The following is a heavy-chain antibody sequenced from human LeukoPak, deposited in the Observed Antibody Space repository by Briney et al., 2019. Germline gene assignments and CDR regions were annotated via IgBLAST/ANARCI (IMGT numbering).Heavy chain of an antibody. V-gene: IGHV4-39*01. Sequence: PSETLSLTCTVSGGSISSSSYYWGWIRQPPGKGLEWIGSIYYSGSTYYNPSLKSRVTISVDTSKNQFSLKLSSVTAADTAVYYCARKMIVVAPFDYWGQGTLVTVSS. J-gene: IGHJ4*02. CDR3: ARKMIVVAPFDY. CDR1: GGSISSSSYY. D-gene: IGHD3-22*01. CDR2: IYYSGST.